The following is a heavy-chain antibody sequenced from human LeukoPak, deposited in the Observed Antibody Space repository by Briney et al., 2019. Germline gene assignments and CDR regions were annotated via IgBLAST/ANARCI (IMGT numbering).Heavy chain of an antibody. J-gene: IGHJ4*02. Sequence: SVKVSCRASGGTFSSYAISWVRQAPGQGLEWMGGIIPIFGTANYAQKFQGRVTITTDESTSTAYMELSSLRSEDTAVYYCARGPARGYDYPYYFDYWGQGTLVTVSS. D-gene: IGHD5-12*01. CDR3: ARGPARGYDYPYYFDY. CDR2: IIPIFGTA. CDR1: GGTFSSYA. V-gene: IGHV1-69*05.